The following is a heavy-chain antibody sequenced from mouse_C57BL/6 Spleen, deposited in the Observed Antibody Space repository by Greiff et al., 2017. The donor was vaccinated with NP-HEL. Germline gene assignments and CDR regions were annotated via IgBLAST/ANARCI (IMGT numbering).Heavy chain of an antibody. CDR2: IDPSDSYT. D-gene: IGHD2-3*01. J-gene: IGHJ4*01. V-gene: IGHV1-69*01. Sequence: QVQLQQPGAELVMPGASVKLSCKASGYTFTSYWMHWVKQRPGQGLEWIGEIDPSDSYTNYNQKFKGKSTLTVDKSSSTAYMQLSSLTSEDSAVYYCARCIYDGYLYYYAMDYWGQGTSVTVSS. CDR3: ARCIYDGYLYYYAMDY. CDR1: GYTFTSYW.